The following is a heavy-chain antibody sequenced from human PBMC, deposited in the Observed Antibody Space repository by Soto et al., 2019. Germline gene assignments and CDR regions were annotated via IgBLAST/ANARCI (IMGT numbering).Heavy chain of an antibody. J-gene: IGHJ4*02. CDR2: IYYSGST. V-gene: IGHV4-39*02. D-gene: IGHD3-9*01. CDR1: GGSISSSSYY. CDR3: ARERNINYDILTGYSDYTAYFDY. Sequence: PSETLSLTCTVSGGSISSSSYYWGRIRQPPGKGMEWIGSIYYSGSTYYNTSLKSRVTISVDTSKNQFSLKLSSVTAADTAVYYCARERNINYDILTGYSDYTAYFDYWGQGTLVTVSS.